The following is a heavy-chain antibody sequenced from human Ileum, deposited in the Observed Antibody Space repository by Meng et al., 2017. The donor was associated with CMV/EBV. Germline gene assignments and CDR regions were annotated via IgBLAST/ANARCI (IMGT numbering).Heavy chain of an antibody. CDR3: AKGGASPPGTWFDA. CDR2: ISACYGNT. CDR1: GYTFSRQA. J-gene: IGHJ5*02. Sequence: GYTFSRQALHWVRQAHGRRLGWGGWISACYGNTKYSHNFQDRGTITRDTSASTVYMELSRLRSEDTAVYYCAKGGASPPGTWFDAWGQETLVTVSS. D-gene: IGHD4/OR15-4a*01. V-gene: IGHV1-3*01.